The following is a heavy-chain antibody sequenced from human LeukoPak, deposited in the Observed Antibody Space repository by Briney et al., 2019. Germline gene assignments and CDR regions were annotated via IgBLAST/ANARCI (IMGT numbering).Heavy chain of an antibody. V-gene: IGHV3-30*02. CDR3: AKDLVRDIWFGES. J-gene: IGHJ5*02. D-gene: IGHD3-10*01. Sequence: GGSLRLSCAASGFTFSYYGMHWVRQAPGKGLEWVAFIRYTARDKYYADSVKGRFTISRDNSKNTLYLQMNSLRAEDTAVYYCAKDLVRDIWFGESWGQGTLVTVSS. CDR1: GFTFSYYG. CDR2: IRYTARDK.